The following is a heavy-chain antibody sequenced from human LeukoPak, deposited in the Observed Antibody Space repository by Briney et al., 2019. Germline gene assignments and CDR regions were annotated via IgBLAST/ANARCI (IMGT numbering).Heavy chain of an antibody. J-gene: IGHJ4*02. CDR2: IGTGGDT. CDR3: ARAVAAAVIDY. D-gene: IGHD6-13*01. CDR1: GFAFSSYA. Sequence: PGGSLRLSCAASGFAFSSYALHWVRRAPGKGLAWVSAIGTGGDTYYADSVMGRFTISRDNAKKSLYLHMTSLIAEDMAVYYCARAVAAAVIDYWGQGTLATVSS. V-gene: IGHV3-47*01.